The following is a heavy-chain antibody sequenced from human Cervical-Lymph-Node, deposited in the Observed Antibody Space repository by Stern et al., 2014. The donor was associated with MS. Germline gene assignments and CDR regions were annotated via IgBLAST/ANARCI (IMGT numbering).Heavy chain of an antibody. Sequence: VQLVESGAEVKKPGASVRVSCKASGYSFSDYYMHLVRQAPGQGLEWMGWINPYNGGATYAQKFQGRVTLASDTSISTAYMDLSGLTSDDTAVYYCARDDGIRCLDFWGQGTLVTVSS. CDR1: GYSFSDYY. CDR3: ARDDGIRCLDF. V-gene: IGHV1-2*02. CDR2: INPYNGGA. D-gene: IGHD3-3*01. J-gene: IGHJ4*02.